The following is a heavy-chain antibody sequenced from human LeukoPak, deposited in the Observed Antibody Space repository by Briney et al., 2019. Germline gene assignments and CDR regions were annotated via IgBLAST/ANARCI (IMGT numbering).Heavy chain of an antibody. V-gene: IGHV1-69*04. Sequence: GSSVKVSCKASGGTLSSYAISWVRQAPGQGLEWMGRIIPILGIANYAQKFQGRVTITADKSTSTAYMELSSLRSEDTAVHYCARGAYYDSSGYYYYFDYWGQGTLVTVSS. D-gene: IGHD3-22*01. CDR1: GGTLSSYA. CDR3: ARGAYYDSSGYYYYFDY. CDR2: IIPILGIA. J-gene: IGHJ4*02.